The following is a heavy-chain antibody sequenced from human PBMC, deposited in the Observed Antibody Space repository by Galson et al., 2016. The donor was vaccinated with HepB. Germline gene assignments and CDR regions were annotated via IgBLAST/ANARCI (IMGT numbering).Heavy chain of an antibody. V-gene: IGHV1-3*01. CDR1: GYTFADYA. CDR3: ATFPRGDGYNGPFDS. Sequence: SVKVSCKASGYTFADYAMHWVRQAPGQRPEWMGWTSAGNGNAKYSQTFRNSITISRDSSASTAYLELRSLTSEDTAVYYCATFPRGDGYNGPFDSWGQGTLLTVSS. J-gene: IGHJ4*02. CDR2: TSAGNGNA. D-gene: IGHD5-24*01.